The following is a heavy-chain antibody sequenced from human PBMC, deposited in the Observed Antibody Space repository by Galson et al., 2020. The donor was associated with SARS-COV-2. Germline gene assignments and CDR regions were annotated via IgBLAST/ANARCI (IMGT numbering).Heavy chain of an antibody. CDR1: GASISDSAC. Sequence: SETLSLTCAVSGASISDSACWTWIRQPPGKGLEWIGEMCQIGTNNNNPSLRSRVTISADTSKNEFSLGLTSVTAADTAVYYCAKDTSGWQPSDYWGQGTLVSVSP. CDR2: MCQIGTN. D-gene: IGHD6-19*01. J-gene: IGHJ4*02. CDR3: AKDTSGWQPSDY. V-gene: IGHV4-4*02.